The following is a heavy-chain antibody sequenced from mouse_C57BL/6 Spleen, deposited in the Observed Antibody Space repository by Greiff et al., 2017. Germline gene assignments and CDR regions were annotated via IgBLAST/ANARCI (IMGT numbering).Heavy chain of an antibody. CDR3: ARSRKELGPGDFGD. V-gene: IGHV1-53*01. CDR2: INPSNGGT. D-gene: IGHD4-1*01. Sequence: QVQLKQPGTELVKPGASVKLSCKASGYTFTSYWMHWVKQRPGQGLEWIGNINPSNGGTNYNEKFKSKATLTVDKSSSTAYMQLSSLTSEDSAVYDCARSRKELGPGDFGDWGQGTTLTVSS. CDR1: GYTFTSYW. J-gene: IGHJ2*01.